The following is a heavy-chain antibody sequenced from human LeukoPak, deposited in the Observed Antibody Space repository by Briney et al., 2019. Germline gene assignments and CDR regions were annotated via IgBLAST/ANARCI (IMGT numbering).Heavy chain of an antibody. CDR2: INPNSGGT. J-gene: IGHJ6*02. CDR3: GLTVTYSYGMDV. V-gene: IGHV1-2*02. Sequence: GASVKVSCKPSGYSFTAYWIHWGRQAPGQGLEWLGWINPNSGGTNYVQKFQGRVTMTRDTSISTAYLELSRLRSDDTAVYYCGLTVTYSYGMDVWGQGTTVTVSS. D-gene: IGHD4-17*01. CDR1: GYSFTAYW.